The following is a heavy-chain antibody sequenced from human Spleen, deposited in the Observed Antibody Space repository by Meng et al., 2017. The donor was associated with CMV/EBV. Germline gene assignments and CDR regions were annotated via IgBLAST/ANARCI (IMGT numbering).Heavy chain of an antibody. Sequence: GGSLRLSCAASGFTFRSYAMSWVRQAPGKGLEWVSAISGGAGSTYYAGSVEGRFTISRDNSKNTLYLQMNSLRAEDTAVYYCAKDKRLGYCSSTSCYGGAFDIWGQGTMVTVSS. V-gene: IGHV3-23*01. CDR2: ISGGAGST. J-gene: IGHJ3*02. CDR3: AKDKRLGYCSSTSCYGGAFDI. D-gene: IGHD2-2*01. CDR1: GFTFRSYA.